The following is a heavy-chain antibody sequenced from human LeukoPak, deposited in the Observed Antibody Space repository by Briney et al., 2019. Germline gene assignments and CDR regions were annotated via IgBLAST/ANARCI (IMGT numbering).Heavy chain of an antibody. CDR1: GYTFTSYG. CDR2: ISAYNGNT. Sequence: ASVRVSCKASGYTFTSYGISWVRQAPGQGLEWMGWISAYNGNTNYAQKLQGRVTMTTDTSTSTAYMELRSLRSDDTAVCYCARDRPSSDGSGSYTYYYYYGMDVWGQGTTVTVSS. CDR3: ARDRPSSDGSGSYTYYYYYGMDV. J-gene: IGHJ6*02. D-gene: IGHD3-10*01. V-gene: IGHV1-18*01.